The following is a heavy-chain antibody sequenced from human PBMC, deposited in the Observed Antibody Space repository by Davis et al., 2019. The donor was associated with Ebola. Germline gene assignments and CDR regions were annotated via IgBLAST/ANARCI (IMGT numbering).Heavy chain of an antibody. CDR3: ARGDGCNFFDY. CDR1: GLIVSSDY. V-gene: IGHV3-53*01. J-gene: IGHJ4*02. D-gene: IGHD5-24*01. Sequence: GESLKISCAASGLIVSSDYMSWVRQAPGKGLEWVSAFYPSGTTYYADSVRGRFTISRDNSKNTLYLQMNSLRAEDTAFYYCARGDGCNFFDYWGQGTLVTVST. CDR2: FYPSGTT.